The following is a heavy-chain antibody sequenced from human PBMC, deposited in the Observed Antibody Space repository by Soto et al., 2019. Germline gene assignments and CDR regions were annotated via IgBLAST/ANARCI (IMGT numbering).Heavy chain of an antibody. D-gene: IGHD4-17*01. J-gene: IGHJ5*02. V-gene: IGHV1-8*01. CDR1: GYTFTSYD. Sequence: QVQLVQSGAEVKKPGASVKVSCKASGYTFTSYDINWVRQATGQGLEYLRWMHPNSGNTGYVQQFQVRVTMTRDTSISTAYMELSRLRSEASAVYFCARGIKYGAYAKWFDPWGQGTLVTFAS. CDR3: ARGIKYGAYAKWFDP. CDR2: MHPNSGNT.